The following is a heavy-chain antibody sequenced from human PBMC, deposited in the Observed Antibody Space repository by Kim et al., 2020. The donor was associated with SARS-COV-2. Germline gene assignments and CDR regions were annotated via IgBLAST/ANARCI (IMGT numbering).Heavy chain of an antibody. D-gene: IGHD6-13*01. J-gene: IGHJ3*02. CDR2: INWNGGST. V-gene: IGHV3-20*01. CDR3: ARVSVREIFGGAAAVDGAFDI. CDR1: GFTFDDYG. Sequence: GGSLRLSCAASGFTFDDYGMSWVRQAPGKGLEWVSGINWNGGSTGYADSVKGRFTISRDNAKNSLYLQMNSLRAEDTALYHCARVSVREIFGGAAAVDGAFDIWGQGTMVTVSS.